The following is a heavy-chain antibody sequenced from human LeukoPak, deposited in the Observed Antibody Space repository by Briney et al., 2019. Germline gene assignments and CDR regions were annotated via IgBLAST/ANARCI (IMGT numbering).Heavy chain of an antibody. CDR3: AGGGIAARLGNWFDP. V-gene: IGHV3-30*03. D-gene: IGHD6-6*01. J-gene: IGHJ5*02. CDR2: ISYDGSNK. CDR1: GFTFSSYG. Sequence: GGSLRLSCAASGFTFSSYGMHWVRQAPGKGLEWVAVISYDGSNKYYADSVKGRFTISRDNSKNTLYLQMNSLRAEDTAVYYCAGGGIAARLGNWFDPWGQGTLVTVSS.